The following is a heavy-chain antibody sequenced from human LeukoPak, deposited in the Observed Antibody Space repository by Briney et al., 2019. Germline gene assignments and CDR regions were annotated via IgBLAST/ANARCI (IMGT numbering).Heavy chain of an antibody. Sequence: PSETLSLTCTVSGGSISGYFWSWIRQPAGKGLEWIGRIYSSGSNNYNPCLKSRVTTSLDTSKNHLSLNLSSVTAADTAVYYCAREPTSGREPTSGRPLDYWGQGTLVAVSS. CDR1: GGSISGYF. V-gene: IGHV4-4*07. CDR2: IYSSGSN. J-gene: IGHJ4*02. D-gene: IGHD5-12*01. CDR3: AREPTSGREPTSGRPLDY.